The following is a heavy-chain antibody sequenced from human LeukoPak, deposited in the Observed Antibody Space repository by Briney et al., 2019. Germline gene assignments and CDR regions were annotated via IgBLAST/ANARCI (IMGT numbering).Heavy chain of an antibody. V-gene: IGHV6-1*01. Sequence: SQTLSLTCAISGDSFSSNSAAWNWIRQSPSRGLEWLGRTYYRSKWYNDYAVSVKSRITINPDTSKNQFSLQLNSVTPEDTAVYYCVRSSSGWRNGAFDIWGQGTMVTVSS. CDR3: VRSSSGWRNGAFDI. J-gene: IGHJ3*02. CDR2: TYYRSKWYN. CDR1: GDSFSSNSAA. D-gene: IGHD6-19*01.